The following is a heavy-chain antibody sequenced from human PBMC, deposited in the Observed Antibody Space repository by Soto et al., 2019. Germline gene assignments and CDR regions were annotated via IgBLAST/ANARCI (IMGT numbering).Heavy chain of an antibody. CDR1: GIPVSSNY. V-gene: IGHV3-53*04. CDR2: LHSGGDT. D-gene: IGHD2-15*01. J-gene: IGHJ6*02. Sequence: EVQLVESGGGLVQPGGSLRLSCVASGIPVSSNYMTWVRQAPGKGLEWVSVLHSGGDTYYANSVKGRFTISRHDSTNTVFLQMNSLTDEDTEVYYCARDGPPYSASRMDVWGQGTTVTVSS. CDR3: ARDGPPYSASRMDV.